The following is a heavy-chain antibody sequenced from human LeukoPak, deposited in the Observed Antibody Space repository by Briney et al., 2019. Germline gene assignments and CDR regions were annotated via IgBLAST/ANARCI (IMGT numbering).Heavy chain of an antibody. CDR1: GASINNYY. CDR3: ARHPSARVWFDP. V-gene: IGHV4-59*08. J-gene: IGHJ5*01. CDR2: IFYSGST. Sequence: SETLSLTCTVSGASINNYYWSWIRQPPGKGLEWIGYIFYSGSTDYNPSLKSRVTISVDTSKNQFSLKLSSVTAADTAVYYCARHPSARVWFDPWGQGTTVTVSS.